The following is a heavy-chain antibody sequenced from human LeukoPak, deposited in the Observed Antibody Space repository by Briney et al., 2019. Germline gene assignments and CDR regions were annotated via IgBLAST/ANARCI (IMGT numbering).Heavy chain of an antibody. CDR3: ARGDGYNYWID. D-gene: IGHD5-24*01. CDR1: GFTVSNNY. J-gene: IGHJ4*02. V-gene: IGHV3-53*01. Sequence: GGSLRLSCAASGFTVSNNYMSCVRQAPGKGLEWVSVVYIGGSTYYADSVRGRFTISRDNSKNTVYLQMNSLRSEDTALYFCARGDGYNYWIDWGQGTLVTVSS. CDR2: VYIGGST.